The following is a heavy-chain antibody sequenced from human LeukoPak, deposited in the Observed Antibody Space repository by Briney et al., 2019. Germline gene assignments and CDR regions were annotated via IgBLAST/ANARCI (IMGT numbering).Heavy chain of an antibody. Sequence: PGGSLRLSCAASGFTFSSYSMNWVRQAPGKGLEWVSSISSSSSYIYYADSVKGRFTISRDNAKNSLYLQMNSLRAEDTAVYYCARDSGPAIEEEYYDILTGYYPYFDYWGQGTLVTVSS. CDR2: ISSSSSYI. D-gene: IGHD3-9*01. V-gene: IGHV3-21*01. J-gene: IGHJ4*02. CDR1: GFTFSSYS. CDR3: ARDSGPAIEEEYYDILTGYYPYFDY.